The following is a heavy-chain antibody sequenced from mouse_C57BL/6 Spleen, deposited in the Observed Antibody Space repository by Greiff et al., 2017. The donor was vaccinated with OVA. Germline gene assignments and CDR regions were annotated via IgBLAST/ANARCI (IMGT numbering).Heavy chain of an antibody. V-gene: IGHV5-4*01. Sequence: EVQLVESGGGLVKPGGSLKLSCAASGFTFSSYAMSWVRQTPEKRLEWVATISDGGSYTYYPDNVKGRFTISRDNAKNNLYLQMSHLKSEDTAMYYCARDDYGSSLPVAYWGQGTLVTVSA. D-gene: IGHD1-1*01. CDR3: ARDDYGSSLPVAY. J-gene: IGHJ3*01. CDR1: GFTFSSYA. CDR2: ISDGGSYT.